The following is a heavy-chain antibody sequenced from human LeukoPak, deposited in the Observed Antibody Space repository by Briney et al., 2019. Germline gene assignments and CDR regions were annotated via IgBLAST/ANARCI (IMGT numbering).Heavy chain of an antibody. D-gene: IGHD6-19*01. J-gene: IGHJ4*02. CDR2: IYYSGNT. CDR1: GGSISSYY. CDR3: ARHSSGWYPDY. V-gene: IGHV4-59*01. Sequence: KPSETLSLTCTVSGGSISSYYWSRIRQPPGKGLEWIGYIYYSGNTKYNPSLKSRVTISVDTSKNQFSLKLSSVTAADTAMYYCARHSSGWYPDYWGQGTLATVSS.